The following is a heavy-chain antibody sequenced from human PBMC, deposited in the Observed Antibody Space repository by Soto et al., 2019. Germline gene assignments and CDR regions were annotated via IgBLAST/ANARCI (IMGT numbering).Heavy chain of an antibody. V-gene: IGHV4-34*01. CDR3: ARGLSAARPPYYYYYYGMDV. CDR1: GGSFSGYY. D-gene: IGHD6-6*01. Sequence: PSETLSLTCAVYGGSFSGYYWSWIRQPPGKGLEWIGEINHSGSTNYNPSLKSRVTISVDTSKNQFSLKLSSVTAADTAVYYCARGLSAARPPYYYYYYGMDVWGQGTTVTVSS. J-gene: IGHJ6*02. CDR2: INHSGST.